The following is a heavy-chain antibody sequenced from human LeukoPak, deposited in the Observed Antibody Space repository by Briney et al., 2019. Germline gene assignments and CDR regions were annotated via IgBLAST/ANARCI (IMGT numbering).Heavy chain of an antibody. J-gene: IGHJ4*02. V-gene: IGHV4-34*01. CDR2: INHRGST. D-gene: IGHD3-3*01. Sequence: PSETLSLTCAVYGGSFSGFYWSWVRQPPGKGLEWSGEINHRGSTNYNPSLKSRVTISVDTSKNHFSLKLSSVTAADTAVYYCARQNEYRDFWSGYSYYFDYWGQGTLVTVSS. CDR1: GGSFSGFY. CDR3: ARQNEYRDFWSGYSYYFDY.